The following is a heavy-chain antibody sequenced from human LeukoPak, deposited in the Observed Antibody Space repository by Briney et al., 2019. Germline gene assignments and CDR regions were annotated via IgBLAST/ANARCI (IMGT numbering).Heavy chain of an antibody. D-gene: IGHD6-25*01. V-gene: IGHV1-8*01. CDR3: ARESAARGFDY. J-gene: IGHJ4*02. CDR1: GYTLTSYD. Sequence: ASVTVSCKASGYTLTSYDINWVRQATGHGLEWMGWMNPNSGNTGYAQKFQGRVTMTRNTPISTAYMELSSLRSEDTAVYYCARESAARGFDYWGQGTLVTVSS. CDR2: MNPNSGNT.